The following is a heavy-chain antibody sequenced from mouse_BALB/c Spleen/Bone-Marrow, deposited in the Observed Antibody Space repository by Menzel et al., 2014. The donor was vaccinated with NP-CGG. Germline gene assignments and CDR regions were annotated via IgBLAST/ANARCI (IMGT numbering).Heavy chain of an antibody. J-gene: IGHJ2*01. D-gene: IGHD1-1*02. CDR1: GFTFSDIY. CDR2: SRSKPNDYTT. CDR3: ARDGGYGRDN. V-gene: IGHV7-1*02. Sequence: EVNLVESGGGLVQPGGSLRLSCATSGFTFSDIYMEWVRQPPGKRLEWIATSRSKPNDYTTEYSASVKGRFIVSRDTSQSILYLQMSALRPEDTAIYYCARDGGYGRDNWGQGTTLTVSS.